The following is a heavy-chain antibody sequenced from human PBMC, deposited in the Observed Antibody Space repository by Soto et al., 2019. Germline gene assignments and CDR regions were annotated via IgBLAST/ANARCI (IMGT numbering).Heavy chain of an antibody. V-gene: IGHV1-69*12. CDR2: IIPIFGTA. D-gene: IGHD1-26*01. Sequence: QVQLVQSGAEVKKPGSSVKVSCKASGCTFSSYAITWVRQAPGQGLEWMGGIIPIFGTANYAQKFQGRVTITADEATSTPYMELSSLRSEDTAVYYCASRDSGNFGSYYYYGMDVWGQGTTVTVSS. CDR1: GCTFSSYA. J-gene: IGHJ6*02. CDR3: ASRDSGNFGSYYYYGMDV.